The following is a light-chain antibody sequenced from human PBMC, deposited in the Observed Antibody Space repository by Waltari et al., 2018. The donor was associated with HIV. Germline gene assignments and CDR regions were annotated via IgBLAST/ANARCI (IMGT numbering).Light chain of an antibody. V-gene: IGLV1-40*01. CDR2: GNN. CDR3: QSYDSTLSGWV. CDR1: SSNTGANYD. Sequence: QSVLTQPPSVSGAPGQRVTISCTGTSSNTGANYDVHWYRQLPGTAPQVLSDGNNNRPSGVPDRFSGSKSGTSASLAITGLQPEDESDYHCQSYDSTLSGWVFGGGTKLTVL. J-gene: IGLJ3*02.